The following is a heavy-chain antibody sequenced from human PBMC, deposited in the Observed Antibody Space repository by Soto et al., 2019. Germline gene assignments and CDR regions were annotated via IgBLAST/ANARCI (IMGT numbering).Heavy chain of an antibody. V-gene: IGHV4-34*01. CDR1: GGSFSEYY. J-gene: IGHJ5*02. CDR3: ERGQWFDP. CDR2: INHSGIT. Sequence: QVQLQQWGAGLWKTSETLALTCAVYGGSFSEYYWSRTRKPPGKGLEWIGEINHSGITNYNPSLKSRVPTSVGASKNQFSLKLSSVTAADTAVYYCERGQWFDPCGQGTLVTVS.